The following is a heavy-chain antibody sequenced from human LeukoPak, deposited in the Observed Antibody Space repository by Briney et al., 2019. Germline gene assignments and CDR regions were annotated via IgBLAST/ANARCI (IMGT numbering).Heavy chain of an antibody. CDR1: GDSISSSRYY. Sequence: PSETLSLTCTVSGDSISSSRYYWGWIRQPPGKGLEWIGSVSYSGSTYYNPSLKSRVTISVDTSKNQFSLKLSSVAAADTAVYYCARQKRWDGYTLDSWGQGTLVTVSS. CDR2: VSYSGST. V-gene: IGHV4-39*01. CDR3: ARQKRWDGYTLDS. D-gene: IGHD5-24*01. J-gene: IGHJ4*02.